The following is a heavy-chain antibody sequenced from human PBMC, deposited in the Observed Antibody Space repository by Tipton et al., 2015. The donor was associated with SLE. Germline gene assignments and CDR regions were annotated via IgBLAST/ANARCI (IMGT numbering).Heavy chain of an antibody. CDR2: IYHSGST. D-gene: IGHD5-12*01. CDR1: GGSISSYS. V-gene: IGHV4-30-2*01. Sequence: LRLSCTVSGGSISSYSWSWIRQPPGKGLEWIGYIYHSGSTYYTPSLKSRVTISVDRSKNQFSLKLSSVTAADTAVYYCARGDSGRRFDYWGQGTLVTVAS. J-gene: IGHJ4*02. CDR3: ARGDSGRRFDY.